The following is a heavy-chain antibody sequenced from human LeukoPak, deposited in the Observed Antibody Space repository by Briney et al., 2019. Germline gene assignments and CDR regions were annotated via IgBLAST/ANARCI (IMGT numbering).Heavy chain of an antibody. Sequence: SVKVSCKASGGTLNNYAFSWVRQAPGQGLEWMGGIIPLFGITNYAQKFQGRVTITTDESTTTAYMELSSLRSEDTAAYYCARDMGGGYVYFYYMDVWGKGTTVTVSS. D-gene: IGHD3-22*01. V-gene: IGHV1-69*05. J-gene: IGHJ6*03. CDR3: ARDMGGGYVYFYYMDV. CDR2: IIPLFGIT. CDR1: GGTLNNYA.